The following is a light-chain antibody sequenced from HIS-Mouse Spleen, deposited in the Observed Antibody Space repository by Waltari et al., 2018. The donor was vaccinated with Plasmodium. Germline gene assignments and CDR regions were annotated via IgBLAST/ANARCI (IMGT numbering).Light chain of an antibody. CDR3: GTWDSSLSAGVV. J-gene: IGLJ2*01. CDR1: STNIGNTY. CDR2: DNN. V-gene: IGLV1-51*01. Sequence: QSVLTQPPSVSAAPGQKVTISCSGSSTNIGNTYVSWYQQLPGTAPKLLIYDNNKLPSGIPDRFPGSKSGTSATLGITGLQTGDEADYYCGTWDSSLSAGVVFGGGTKLTVL.